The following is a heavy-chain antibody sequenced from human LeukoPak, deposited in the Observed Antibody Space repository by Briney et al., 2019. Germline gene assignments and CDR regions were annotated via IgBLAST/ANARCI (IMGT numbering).Heavy chain of an antibody. CDR3: ARRLTYKYGSGSAWYFDY. J-gene: IGHJ4*02. V-gene: IGHV4-59*08. CDR1: GASITDYF. Sequence: SETLSLTCTVSGASITDYFWTWIRQPPGKGLEWIGYIYNSRSTNYNPSLQSRVTISMDTPTKQVTLTLSSVTAADTAIYYCARRLTYKYGSGSAWYFDYWGQGNLVIVSS. CDR2: IYNSRST. D-gene: IGHD3-10*01.